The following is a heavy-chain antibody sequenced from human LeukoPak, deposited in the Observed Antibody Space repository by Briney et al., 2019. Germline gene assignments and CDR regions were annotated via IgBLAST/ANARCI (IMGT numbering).Heavy chain of an antibody. CDR2: IIPVLGSA. Sequence: GASVKVSCKASGGTFSTYAMSWVRQAPGQGLEWMGGIIPVLGSANYAQKFQGRVTITADEPTSTVYMELSSLRSEDTGVYYCASSAGGAIVPAAIDYHFYYYMDVWGKGTTLTVSS. CDR1: GGTFSTYA. CDR3: ASSAGGAIVPAAIDYHFYYYMDV. J-gene: IGHJ6*03. D-gene: IGHD2-2*02. V-gene: IGHV1-69*01.